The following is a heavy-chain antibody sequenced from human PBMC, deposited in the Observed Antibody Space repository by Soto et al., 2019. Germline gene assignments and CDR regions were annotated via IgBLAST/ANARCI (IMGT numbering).Heavy chain of an antibody. J-gene: IGHJ4*02. CDR2: IYYSGST. V-gene: IGHV4-39*01. D-gene: IGHD5-12*01. CDR3: ARQKRTGGYDSRPVNYFDY. Sequence: SETLSLTCTVSGGSISSSSYYWGWIRQPPGKGLEWIGSIYYSGSTYYNPSLKSRVTVSVDTSNNQFSLKLSSVTAADTAVYYCARQKRTGGYDSRPVNYFDYWGQGTLVTVSS. CDR1: GGSISSSSYY.